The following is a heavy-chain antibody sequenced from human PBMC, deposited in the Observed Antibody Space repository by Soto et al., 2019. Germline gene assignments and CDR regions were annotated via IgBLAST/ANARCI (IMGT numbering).Heavy chain of an antibody. CDR2: GLRHEYV. CDR1: GGSISSYY. CDR3: VAGPDRAKSAY. J-gene: IGHJ4*01. Sequence: TSETLSLTCTVSGGSISSYYWSWIRQPPGKGLEWIGYGLRHEYVGTNPSLTSRVTISVDTSKSQFSLKLNSVTAADTAVYYCVAGPDRAKSAYWGQGTLVTVS. V-gene: IGHV4-59*01.